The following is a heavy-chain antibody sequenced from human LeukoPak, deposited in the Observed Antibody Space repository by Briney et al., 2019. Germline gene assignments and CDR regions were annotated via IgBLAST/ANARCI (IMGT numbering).Heavy chain of an antibody. J-gene: IGHJ6*03. V-gene: IGHV1-8*01. CDR1: GYTFTSYD. CDR3: ARWVPKSAAYYYYYYMDV. Sequence: ASVKVSCKASGYTFTSYDINWVRQATGQGLEWMGWMNPESGNSGYAQKFQGRVTMTRDTSISTAYMELSRLRSDDTAVYYCARWVPKSAAYYYYYYMDVWGKGTTVTVSS. D-gene: IGHD6-25*01. CDR2: MNPESGNS.